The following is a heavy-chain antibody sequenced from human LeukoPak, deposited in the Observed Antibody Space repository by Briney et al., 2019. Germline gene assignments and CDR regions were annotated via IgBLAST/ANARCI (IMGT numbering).Heavy chain of an antibody. V-gene: IGHV4-4*07. CDR1: GGSISNYY. J-gene: IGHJ3*02. CDR2: IYTSGST. D-gene: IGHD3-9*01. CDR3: ARDESRHYDILTGYYRNDAFDI. Sequence: SETLSLTCTVSGGSISNYYWSWIRQPAGKGLEWIGRIYTSGSTDYNPSLKSRVTMSVDTSKNQFSLKLSSVTAADTAVYYCARDESRHYDILTGYYRNDAFDIWGQGTMVTVSS.